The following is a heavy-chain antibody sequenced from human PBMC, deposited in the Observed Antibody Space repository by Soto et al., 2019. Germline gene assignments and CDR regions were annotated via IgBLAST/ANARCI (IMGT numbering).Heavy chain of an antibody. J-gene: IGHJ4*02. CDR3: ATAPPLDYDFWSGYYFSY. CDR1: GYTLTEVS. Sequence: ASVKVSCKVSGYTLTEVSMHWVRQAPGKGLEWMGGFDPEDGETIYAQKFQGRVTMTEDTSTDTAYMELSSLRSEDTAVYYCATAPPLDYDFWSGYYFSYWGQGTLVTVSS. V-gene: IGHV1-24*01. CDR2: FDPEDGET. D-gene: IGHD3-3*01.